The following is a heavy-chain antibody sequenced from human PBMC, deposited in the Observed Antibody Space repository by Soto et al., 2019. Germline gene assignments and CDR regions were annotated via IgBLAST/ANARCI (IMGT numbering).Heavy chain of an antibody. CDR1: GGSISSSSYY. Sequence: QLHLQESGPGLLKPSETLSLSCTVSGGSISSSSYYWGWVRHPPGKGLEWIGRIYYSGSTFYNPSFKSLVTISVDTSKNLCSLKVNSVTAADTAVYYCARRDGYSYGGKMDSWGQGTLVIVSS. J-gene: IGHJ4*02. D-gene: IGHD5-18*01. V-gene: IGHV4-39*01. CDR3: ARRDGYSYGGKMDS. CDR2: IYYSGST.